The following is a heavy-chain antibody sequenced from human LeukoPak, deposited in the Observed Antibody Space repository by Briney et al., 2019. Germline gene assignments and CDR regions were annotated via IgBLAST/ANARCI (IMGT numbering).Heavy chain of an antibody. Sequence: GGSLGLSCAASGFTFSSYEMNWVRQAPGKGLEWVSYISSSGSTIYYADSVKGRFTISRDNAKNSLYLQMNSLRAEDTAVYYCARELGYDILIGYYTGFDYWGQGTLVTVSS. J-gene: IGHJ4*02. CDR1: GFTFSSYE. V-gene: IGHV3-48*03. CDR2: ISSSGSTI. D-gene: IGHD3-9*01. CDR3: ARELGYDILIGYYTGFDY.